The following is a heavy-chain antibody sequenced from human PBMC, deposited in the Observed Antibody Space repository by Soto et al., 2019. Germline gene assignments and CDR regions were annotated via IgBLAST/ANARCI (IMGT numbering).Heavy chain of an antibody. J-gene: IGHJ4*02. V-gene: IGHV4-30-4*01. D-gene: IGHD3-3*01. CDR3: ARAGHPHYDFWSGYVLDY. CDR2: IHNTGST. CDR1: GGSITSGDNY. Sequence: QVQLQESGPGLVKPSQTLSLTCTVSGGSITSGDNYWTWIRQTPGKGLEWIGNIHNTGSTYYNPSLKSRVIISRDTSKNQLSLNLSSVTAADTAVYYCARAGHPHYDFWSGYVLDYWGQGTLVTVSS.